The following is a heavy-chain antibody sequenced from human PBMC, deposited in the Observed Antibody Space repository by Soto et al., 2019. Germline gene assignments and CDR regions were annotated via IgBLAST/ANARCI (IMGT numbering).Heavy chain of an antibody. Sequence: QVQLVESGGGVVQPGTSLRLSCVASGFTFSSYGMHWVRQAPGKGLEWVAVIWYDASDKFYADSVKGRFTISRDNSKNTLYLQMNSLRAEDTAVYYCATWQQLARDDWFAPWGQGTLVTVSS. CDR3: ATWQQLARDDWFAP. CDR1: GFTFSSYG. D-gene: IGHD6-13*01. CDR2: IWYDASDK. V-gene: IGHV3-33*01. J-gene: IGHJ5*02.